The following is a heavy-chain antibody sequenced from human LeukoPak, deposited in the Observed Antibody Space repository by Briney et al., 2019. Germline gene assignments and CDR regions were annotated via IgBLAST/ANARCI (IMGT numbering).Heavy chain of an antibody. V-gene: IGHV3-48*04. J-gene: IGHJ3*02. CDR2: ISSSSSTI. D-gene: IGHD5-24*01. CDR3: ARLRWLQEGDAFDI. CDR1: GFTFSSYS. Sequence: AGGSLRLSCAASGFTFSSYSMNWVRQAPGKGLEWVSYISSSSSTIYYADSVKGRFTISRDNAKNSLYLQMNSLRAEDTAVYYCARLRWLQEGDAFDIWGQGTMVTVSS.